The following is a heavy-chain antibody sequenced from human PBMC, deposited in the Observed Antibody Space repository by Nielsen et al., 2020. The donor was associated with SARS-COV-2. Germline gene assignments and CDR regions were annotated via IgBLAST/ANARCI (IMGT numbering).Heavy chain of an antibody. CDR3: ARIGSFYGSGTFPDY. D-gene: IGHD3-10*01. V-gene: IGHV1-18*01. Sequence: ASVKVSCKASGYSFTSYGFTWVRQAPGQGLEWMGWISAYNGNTNYAQKFQGRVTLTTDTPTSTAYMELRSLRSDDTAVYYCARIGSFYGSGTFPDYWGQGTLVTVSS. CDR1: GYSFTSYG. J-gene: IGHJ4*02. CDR2: ISAYNGNT.